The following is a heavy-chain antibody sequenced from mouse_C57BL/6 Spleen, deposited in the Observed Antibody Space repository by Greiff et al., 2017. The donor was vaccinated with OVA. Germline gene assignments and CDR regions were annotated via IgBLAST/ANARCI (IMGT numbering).Heavy chain of an antibody. CDR2: IDPSDSET. Sequence: QVQLQQPGAELVRPGSSVKLSCKASGYTFTSYWMHWVKQRPIQGLEWIGNIDPSDSETHYNQKFKDKATLTVDKSSRTAYMQLSSLTSEDSAVYYCARGIYDGYYVAYWGQGTLVTVSA. J-gene: IGHJ3*01. CDR3: ARGIYDGYYVAY. CDR1: GYTFTSYW. V-gene: IGHV1-52*01. D-gene: IGHD2-3*01.